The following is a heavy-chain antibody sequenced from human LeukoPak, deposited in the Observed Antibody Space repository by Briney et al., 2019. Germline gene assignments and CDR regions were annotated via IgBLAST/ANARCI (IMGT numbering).Heavy chain of an antibody. V-gene: IGHV4-30-4*08. D-gene: IGHD1-26*01. CDR2: IYYTAGS. J-gene: IGHJ4*02. CDR3: GRGLRYSESYVVEY. Sequence: LRLSCAASGFTFSSYAMSWTRQPPGEGLEWIGYIYYTAGSYYNPSLKSRVTMSIDASTNQFSLKLNSVTAADTAVYHCGRGLRYSESYVVEYWGLGTLVTVSS. CDR1: GFTFSSYA.